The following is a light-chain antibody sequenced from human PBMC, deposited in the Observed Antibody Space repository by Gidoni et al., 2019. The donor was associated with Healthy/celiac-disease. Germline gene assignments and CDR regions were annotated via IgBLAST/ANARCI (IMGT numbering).Light chain of an antibody. V-gene: IGKV3-20*01. Sequence: ESVLTQSAGTLSLSPGERATLSCSASQSVSSSYLAWYQQKPGQAPRLLIYGASSRATGIPDRFSGSGSGTDFTLTISRLEPEDFAVYYCQQYGSSPMYTFGQGTKLEIK. CDR2: GAS. J-gene: IGKJ2*01. CDR1: QSVSSSY. CDR3: QQYGSSPMYT.